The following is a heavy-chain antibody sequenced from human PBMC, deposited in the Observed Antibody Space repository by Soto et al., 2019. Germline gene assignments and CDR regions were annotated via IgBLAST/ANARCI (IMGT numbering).Heavy chain of an antibody. CDR2: ISAYNGNT. J-gene: IGHJ4*02. CDR3: ARNKMATIFSYSDY. CDR1: GYTFTSNG. Sequence: GASVKVSCKASGYTFTSNGISWVRQAPGQGPEWMGWISAYNGNTNYAQNVQGRVTMATDTSTNTAWMELRSLRSDDTAIYYCARNKMATIFSYSDYWGQGTLVTVSS. V-gene: IGHV1-18*01. D-gene: IGHD5-12*01.